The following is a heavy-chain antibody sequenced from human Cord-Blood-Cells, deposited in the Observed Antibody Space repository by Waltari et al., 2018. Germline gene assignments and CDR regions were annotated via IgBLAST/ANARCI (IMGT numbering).Heavy chain of an antibody. CDR3: ARGFNWNYFDY. J-gene: IGHJ4*02. Sequence: QVQLVESGGGVVQPGRSLRLSCAASGFTFSSYAMHWVRQAPGKGREWVAVISYDGSNKYYADSVKGRFTISRDNSKNTLYLQMNSLRAEDTAVYYCARGFNWNYFDYWGQGTLVTVSS. V-gene: IGHV3-30*04. CDR1: GFTFSSYA. D-gene: IGHD1-20*01. CDR2: ISYDGSNK.